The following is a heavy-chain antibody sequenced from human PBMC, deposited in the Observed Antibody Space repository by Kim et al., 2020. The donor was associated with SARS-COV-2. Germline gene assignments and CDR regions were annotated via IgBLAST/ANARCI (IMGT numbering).Heavy chain of an antibody. CDR1: GFTFSSYG. Sequence: GGSLRLSCAASGFTFSSYGMHWVRQAPGKGLEWVAVISYDGSNKYYADSVKGRFTISRDNSKNTLYLQMNSLRAEDTAVYYCAKDAGVVRGVIDPQKPNYYYGMDVWGQGTTVTVSS. D-gene: IGHD3-10*01. J-gene: IGHJ6*02. CDR3: AKDAGVVRGVIDPQKPNYYYGMDV. CDR2: ISYDGSNK. V-gene: IGHV3-30*18.